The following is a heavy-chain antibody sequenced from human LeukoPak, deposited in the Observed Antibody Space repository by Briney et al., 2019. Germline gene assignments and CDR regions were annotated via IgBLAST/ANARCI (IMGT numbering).Heavy chain of an antibody. D-gene: IGHD6-13*01. CDR2: IKQDGSEK. CDR3: VRVIVGQQLDYFDY. J-gene: IGHJ4*02. CDR1: GFTFSSYW. Sequence: GGSLRLSCAASGFTFSSYWMTWVRQAPGQGLEWVANIKQDGSEKYYVDSVKGRFTISRDNAKNSLYLQMNSLRADDTVVYYCVRVIVGQQLDYFDYWGQGTLVTVSS. V-gene: IGHV3-7*01.